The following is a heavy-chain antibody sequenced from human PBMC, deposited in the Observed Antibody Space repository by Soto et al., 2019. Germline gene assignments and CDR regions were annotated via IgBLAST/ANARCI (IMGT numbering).Heavy chain of an antibody. V-gene: IGHV3-23*01. CDR1: GFTFSTYA. J-gene: IGHJ2*01. Sequence: EVQVLESGGGLVQPGGSLRLSCAASGFTFSTYAMSWVRQAPGKGLEWVSGISGSGGSTYYADSVKGRFTISRDNCKKTLFLQMSSLRAEDTAVYFCAKGGAAAGMGYFDLWGRGTLVTVSS. CDR3: AKGGAAAGMGYFDL. D-gene: IGHD6-13*01. CDR2: ISGSGGST.